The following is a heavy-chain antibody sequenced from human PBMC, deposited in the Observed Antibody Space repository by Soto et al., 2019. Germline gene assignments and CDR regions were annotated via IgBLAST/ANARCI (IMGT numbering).Heavy chain of an antibody. V-gene: IGHV4-30-4*01. Sequence: QVQLQESGPGLVKPSQTLSLTCTVSGGSISSGDYYWSWIRQPPGKGLEWIGYIYYSGSTYYNPSLKSRVTIAVDPSKNQFSLKLSSVTAADTAVYYCARESRYCSGGSCYFDYWGQGTLVTVSS. CDR1: GGSISSGDYY. CDR2: IYYSGST. D-gene: IGHD2-15*01. CDR3: ARESRYCSGGSCYFDY. J-gene: IGHJ4*02.